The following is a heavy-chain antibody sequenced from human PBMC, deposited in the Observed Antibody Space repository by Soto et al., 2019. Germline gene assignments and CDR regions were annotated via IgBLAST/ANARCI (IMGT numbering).Heavy chain of an antibody. CDR3: ARDQALVYSSLSDDAFDI. Sequence: SETLSLTCTVSGGSISSGDYYWSWIRQPPGKGLEWIGYIYYSGSTYYNPSLKSRVTISVDTSKNQFSLKLSSVTAADTAVYYCARDQALVYSSLSDDAFDIWGQGTMVTVSS. CDR2: IYYSGST. J-gene: IGHJ3*02. V-gene: IGHV4-30-4*01. CDR1: GGSISSGDYY. D-gene: IGHD6-6*01.